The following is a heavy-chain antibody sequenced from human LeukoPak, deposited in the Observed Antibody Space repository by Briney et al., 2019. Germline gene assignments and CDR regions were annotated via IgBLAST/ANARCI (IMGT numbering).Heavy chain of an antibody. D-gene: IGHD6-6*01. V-gene: IGHV3-21*01. Sequence: GGSLRLSCAASGFTFSSYSMNWVRQAPGKGLEWVSSISSSSSYIYYADSVKGRFTISRDNAKNSLYLQMNSLRAEDTAVYYCVRDARNMGWFDPWGQGTLVTVSS. CDR3: VRDARNMGWFDP. CDR1: GFTFSSYS. J-gene: IGHJ5*02. CDR2: ISSSSSYI.